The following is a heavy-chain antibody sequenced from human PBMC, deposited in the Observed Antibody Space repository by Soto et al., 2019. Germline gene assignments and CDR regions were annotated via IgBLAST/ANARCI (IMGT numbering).Heavy chain of an antibody. J-gene: IGHJ6*02. V-gene: IGHV3-33*01. CDR3: ARDRISGSPSVNYYGMDV. D-gene: IGHD1-26*01. Sequence: PGGSLRLSCSASGFTFSSYGMHLVRKAPGKGLEWVAVIWYDGSNKYYADSVKGRFTISRDNSKNTLYLQMNSLRAEDTAVYYCARDRISGSPSVNYYGMDVWGQGTTVTVSS. CDR1: GFTFSSYG. CDR2: IWYDGSNK.